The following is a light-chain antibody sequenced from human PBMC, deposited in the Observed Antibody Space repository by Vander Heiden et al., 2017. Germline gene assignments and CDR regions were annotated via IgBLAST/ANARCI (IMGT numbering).Light chain of an antibody. CDR3: QQSYSTPPWT. J-gene: IGKJ1*01. CDR2: APS. V-gene: IGKV1-39*01. Sequence: DIQMTQSPSSPSASVGDRVTISCRASESISIYLNWYQQKPGKAPMLLIYAPSSLQSGVPSRFSGSGSGTDFTLTISSLQPEDFATYYCQQSYSTPPWTFGQGTKVEI. CDR1: ESISIY.